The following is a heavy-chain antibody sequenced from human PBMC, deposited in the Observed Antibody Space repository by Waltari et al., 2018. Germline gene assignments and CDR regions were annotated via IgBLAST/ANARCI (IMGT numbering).Heavy chain of an antibody. D-gene: IGHD4-17*01. V-gene: IGHV3-74*01. CDR2: SNSDGSST. CDR1: GFTYRTYG. Sequence: VQLVESGGGLVQPGGSLRLSCAASGFTYRTYGMHWVGQAPGKGLVWVSRSNSDGSSTSYADSVKGRFTISKDNAKNTVYLQMNSLRAEDTAIYYCARGARRTTVTTGWWYFDLWGRGTLVTVSS. CDR3: ARGARRTTVTTGWWYFDL. J-gene: IGHJ2*01.